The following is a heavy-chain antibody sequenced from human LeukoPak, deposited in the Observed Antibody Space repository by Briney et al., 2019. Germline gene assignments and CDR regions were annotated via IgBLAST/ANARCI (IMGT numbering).Heavy chain of an antibody. D-gene: IGHD3-22*01. CDR3: ARVLVVSSDAFDI. V-gene: IGHV3-74*01. CDR1: GFTFSAYG. J-gene: IGHJ3*02. CDR2: INTDGIST. Sequence: GGSLRLSCAASGFTFSAYGMHWVRQAPGKGLVYIACINTDGISTSYADSVKGRFTISRDNAKNTLYLRMNSLRAEDTAVYYCARVLVVSSDAFDIWGQGTMVTVSS.